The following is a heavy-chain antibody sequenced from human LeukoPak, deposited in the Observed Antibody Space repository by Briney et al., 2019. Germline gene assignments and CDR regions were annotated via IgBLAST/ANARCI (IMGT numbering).Heavy chain of an antibody. V-gene: IGHV5-51*01. J-gene: IGHJ4*02. CDR2: IYPGDSDT. Sequence: GESLKISCKGSGYSFSNYWIGWVRQMPGKGLECMGIIYPGDSDTRYSPSFQGQVTISADKSISTAYLQWSSLKASDTAMYYCARRRDSSSGGRNFDYWGQGTLVTVSS. CDR3: ARRRDSSSGGRNFDY. CDR1: GYSFSNYW. D-gene: IGHD6-6*01.